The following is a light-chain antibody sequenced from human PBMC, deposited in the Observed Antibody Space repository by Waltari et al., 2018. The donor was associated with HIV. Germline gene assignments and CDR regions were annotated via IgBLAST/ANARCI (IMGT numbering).Light chain of an antibody. CDR2: DVT. Sequence: QSALTQPRSVSGSPGQSVAISCTGTSSDVGGYNSVSWYQQHPGKALILMSYDVTKRPSGVPDRFSGSKSGNTASLTISGLQAEDEADYYCCSYAGSYTFVFGGGTKLTVL. V-gene: IGLV2-11*01. CDR1: SSDVGGYNS. CDR3: CSYAGSYTFV. J-gene: IGLJ3*02.